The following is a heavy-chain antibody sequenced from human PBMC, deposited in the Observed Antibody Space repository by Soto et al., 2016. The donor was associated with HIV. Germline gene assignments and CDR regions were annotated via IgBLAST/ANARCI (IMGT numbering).Heavy chain of an antibody. J-gene: IGHJ4*02. CDR1: GFTFSDYW. Sequence: EVQLVESGGALVQRGGSVRLSCAASGFTFSDYWMHWVRQVPGKGLVWLSHINKDGSSTNYADSVKGRFTISRDNAKNTLYLQMNSLRAADTAVYFCARDYNTRPYFFDYWGRGTLVTVSS. CDR2: INKDGSST. D-gene: IGHD1-1*01. CDR3: ARDYNTRPYFFDY. V-gene: IGHV3-74*01.